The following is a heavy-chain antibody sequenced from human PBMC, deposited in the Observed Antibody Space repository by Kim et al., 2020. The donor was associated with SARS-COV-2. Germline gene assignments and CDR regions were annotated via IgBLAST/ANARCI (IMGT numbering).Heavy chain of an antibody. Sequence: SDTLSLTCSVSGVSVSSGGYYWSWIRQPPGKGLERIGHIYHGGGTNYNRSLQSRVTISVDTSTNQFSLKLSSVTAADTAMYYCARTCSSVSCYTFGMDVWGQGTRVTVSS. CDR1: GVSVSSGGYY. CDR3: ARTCSSVSCYTFGMDV. J-gene: IGHJ6*02. CDR2: IYHGGGT. V-gene: IGHV4-61*08. D-gene: IGHD2-2*02.